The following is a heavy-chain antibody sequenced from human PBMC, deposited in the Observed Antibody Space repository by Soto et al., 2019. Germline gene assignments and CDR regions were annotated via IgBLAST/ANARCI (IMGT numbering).Heavy chain of an antibody. V-gene: IGHV5-51*01. Sequence: GESLKISCKGSGYSFTSYWIGWVRQMPGKGLEWMGIIYPGDSDTRYSPSFQGQVTISADKSISTAYLQWSSLKASDTAMYYCARHGIAAAAAPYYYYVMDVWGQGTTVTVSS. J-gene: IGHJ6*02. CDR2: IYPGDSDT. CDR1: GYSFTSYW. D-gene: IGHD6-13*01. CDR3: ARHGIAAAAAPYYYYVMDV.